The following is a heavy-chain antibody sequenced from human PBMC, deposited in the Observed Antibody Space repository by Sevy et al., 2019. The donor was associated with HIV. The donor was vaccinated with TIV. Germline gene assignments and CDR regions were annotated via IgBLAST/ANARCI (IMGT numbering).Heavy chain of an antibody. V-gene: IGHV3-7*01. CDR3: ARRYFDY. Sequence: GGSLRLSCVASGFTFSSYWMSWVRQAPGKGLEWVANIKQDGSEKHYVDSVKGRFIISRDNAKNSLYLQMNSLRAEDTAVYYCARRYFDYWGQRTLVTVSS. CDR1: GFTFSSYW. J-gene: IGHJ4*02. CDR2: IKQDGSEK.